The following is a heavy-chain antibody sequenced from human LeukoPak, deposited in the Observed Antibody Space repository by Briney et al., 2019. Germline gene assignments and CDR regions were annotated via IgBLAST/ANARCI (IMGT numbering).Heavy chain of an antibody. V-gene: IGHV3-23*01. Sequence: GRTLRLSRAVSVFTPKIYAMSCVREAPGKRLEWDAGSNFSSAHTYCADSVKGRSTNSRYNSKNTPSPQINSVRDEDTAVYYCAKDDSGTFDHFDYWGQGTLVTVSS. CDR1: VFTPKIYA. J-gene: IGHJ4*02. CDR2: SNFSSAHT. D-gene: IGHD1-26*01. CDR3: AKDDSGTFDHFDY.